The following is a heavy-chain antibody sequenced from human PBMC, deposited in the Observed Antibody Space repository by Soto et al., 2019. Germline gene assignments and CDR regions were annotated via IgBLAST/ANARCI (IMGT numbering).Heavy chain of an antibody. CDR1: GYTFTSYG. CDR2: ISAYNGNT. Sequence: ASVKVSCKASGYTFTSYGISWVRQAPGQGLEWMGWISAYNGNTNYAQKLQGRVTMTTDTSTSTAYMELRSLRSDDTAVYYCARDNGPVAEWSYYYYGMDVWGQGTTVTVSS. V-gene: IGHV1-18*01. D-gene: IGHD3-3*01. J-gene: IGHJ6*02. CDR3: ARDNGPVAEWSYYYYGMDV.